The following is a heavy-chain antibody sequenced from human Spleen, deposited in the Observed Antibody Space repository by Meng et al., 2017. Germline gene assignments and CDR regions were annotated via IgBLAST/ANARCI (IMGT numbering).Heavy chain of an antibody. Sequence: QLQRLWPGRLKPSETLSLPCVFSGGSFSDYYWSWIRQPPGKGLEWIGEINHSGSTNYNPSLESRATISVDTSQNNLSLKLSSVTAADSAVYYCARGPTTMAHDFDYWGQGTLVTVSS. CDR3: ARGPTTMAHDFDY. V-gene: IGHV4-34*01. CDR1: GGSFSDYY. J-gene: IGHJ4*02. CDR2: INHSGST. D-gene: IGHD4-11*01.